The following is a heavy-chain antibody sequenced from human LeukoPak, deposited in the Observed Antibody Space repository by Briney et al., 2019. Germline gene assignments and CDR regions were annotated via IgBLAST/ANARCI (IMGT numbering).Heavy chain of an antibody. V-gene: IGHV3-23*01. D-gene: IGHD3-22*01. Sequence: GGSLRLSCAASGFTFNTFNMNWVRQAPGKGLEWVSAISGSGGSTYYADSVKGRFTISRDNSKNTLYLQMNSLRAEDTAVYYCAKDIYYDSSAYFDYWGQGTLVTVSS. J-gene: IGHJ4*02. CDR3: AKDIYYDSSAYFDY. CDR2: ISGSGGST. CDR1: GFTFNTFN.